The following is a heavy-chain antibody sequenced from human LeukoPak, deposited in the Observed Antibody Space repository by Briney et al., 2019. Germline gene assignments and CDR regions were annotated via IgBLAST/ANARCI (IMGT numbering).Heavy chain of an antibody. CDR2: ISYLSSHV. V-gene: IGHV3-21*01. CDR3: GRAFPPLRTSSAGDL. Sequence: PGGSLRLSCSASGFTFSDYDMNWVRQAPGKGLEWVSSISYLSSHVYYGDSVKGRFSIPRDNAKNSLYLQMNSLGAEDTAIYYCGRAFPPLRTSSAGDLWGQGILVTVFS. J-gene: IGHJ4*02. CDR1: GFTFSDYD. D-gene: IGHD3-16*01.